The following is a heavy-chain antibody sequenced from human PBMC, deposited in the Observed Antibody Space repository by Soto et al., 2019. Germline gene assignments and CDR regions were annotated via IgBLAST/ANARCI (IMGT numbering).Heavy chain of an antibody. V-gene: IGHV3-66*01. J-gene: IGHJ4*02. CDR1: GFTVSSNY. Sequence: EVQLVESGGGLVQTGGSLRLSCAASGFTVSSNYMTWVRQAPGKGLEWVSVIYSGGSTYYADSVKCRFTISRDNSKNTLYLQMSSLRAEDTAVYYCARVRPYDYIWGRYRPNDYWGQGTLVTVSS. CDR2: IYSGGST. CDR3: ARVRPYDYIWGRYRPNDY. D-gene: IGHD3-16*02.